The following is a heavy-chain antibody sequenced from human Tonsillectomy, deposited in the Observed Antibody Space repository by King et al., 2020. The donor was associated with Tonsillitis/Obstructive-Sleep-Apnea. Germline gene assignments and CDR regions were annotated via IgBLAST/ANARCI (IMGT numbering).Heavy chain of an antibody. J-gene: IGHJ6*03. V-gene: IGHV4-59*08. Sequence: VQLQESGPGLVKPSETLSLTCTVSGGSISSYYWSWIRQPPGKGLEWIGYIYYSGSTNYNPSLKSRVTISVDTSKNQFSLKLSSVTAADTAVYYCARVPTGLYYYYYMDVWGKGTTVTVSS. CDR3: ARVPTGLYYYYYMDV. D-gene: IGHD3-9*01. CDR2: IYYSGST. CDR1: GGSISSYY.